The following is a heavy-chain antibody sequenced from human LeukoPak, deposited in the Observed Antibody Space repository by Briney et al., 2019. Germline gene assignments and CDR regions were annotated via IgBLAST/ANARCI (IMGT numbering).Heavy chain of an antibody. CDR2: ISSSSSTI. CDR1: GFTFSSYS. Sequence: PGGSLRLSCAASGFTFSSYSMNWVRQAPGEGLEWVSYISSSSSTIYYADSVKGRFTISRDNAKNSLYLQMNSLRAEDTAVYYCARLRPPSSGYYYAFDYWGQGTLVTVSS. J-gene: IGHJ4*02. CDR3: ARLRPPSSGYYYAFDY. V-gene: IGHV3-48*01. D-gene: IGHD3-22*01.